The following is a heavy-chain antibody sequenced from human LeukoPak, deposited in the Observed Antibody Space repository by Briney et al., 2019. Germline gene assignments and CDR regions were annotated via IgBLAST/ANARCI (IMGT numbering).Heavy chain of an antibody. CDR3: ARVSRRRAFDI. CDR2: INPSGGST. Sequence: ASVKVSCKASGYTFTSYYMHWVRQAPGQGLEWMGIINPSGGSTSYAQKFQGRVTMTRDTSTSTVYMELSRLRSDDTAVYYCARVSRRRAFDIWGQGTMVTVSS. V-gene: IGHV1-46*01. D-gene: IGHD2-2*01. J-gene: IGHJ3*02. CDR1: GYTFTSYY.